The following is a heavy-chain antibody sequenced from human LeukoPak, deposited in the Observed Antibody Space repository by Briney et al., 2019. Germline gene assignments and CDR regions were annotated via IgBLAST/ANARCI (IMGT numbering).Heavy chain of an antibody. CDR1: GGSISTGSYY. Sequence: SETLSLTCTVSGGSISTGSYYWSWNRQPAGKGMEWIGRIYTSGSTNYNPSLKSRVTISVDTSKNQFSLKLSSVTAADTAVYYCARGLYCGGDCYWFDYWGQGTLVTVSS. CDR2: IYTSGST. D-gene: IGHD2-21*02. J-gene: IGHJ4*02. CDR3: ARGLYCGGDCYWFDY. V-gene: IGHV4-61*02.